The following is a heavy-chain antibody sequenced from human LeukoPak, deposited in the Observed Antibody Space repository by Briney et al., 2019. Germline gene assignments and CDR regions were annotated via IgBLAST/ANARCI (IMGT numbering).Heavy chain of an antibody. CDR2: INPNSGGT. CDR3: ARVPDPLGEQQLGDY. D-gene: IGHD6-13*01. J-gene: IGHJ4*02. CDR1: GYTFTGYY. V-gene: IGHV1-2*02. Sequence: ASVKVSCKASGYTFTGYYMHWVRQAPGQGLEWMGWINPNSGGTNYAQKFQGRVTMTRDTSISTAYMELSRLRSDDTAVYYCARVPDPLGEQQLGDYWRQGTLVSVSS.